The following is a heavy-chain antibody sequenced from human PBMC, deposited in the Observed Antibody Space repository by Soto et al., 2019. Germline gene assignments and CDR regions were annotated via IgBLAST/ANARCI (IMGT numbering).Heavy chain of an antibody. Sequence: SETLSLTCTVSGGSMSGFWGTWIRQPPGKGLEWIAAISDGGTTAYNPALKSRVTISVDTSKKQFSPKLSSVTAADTAVYYCARHGWLVQGVGSYWFDPWGQGTLVTVSS. CDR3: ARHGWLVQGVGSYWFDP. D-gene: IGHD6-19*01. J-gene: IGHJ5*02. V-gene: IGHV4-59*01. CDR1: GGSMSGFW. CDR2: ISDGGTT.